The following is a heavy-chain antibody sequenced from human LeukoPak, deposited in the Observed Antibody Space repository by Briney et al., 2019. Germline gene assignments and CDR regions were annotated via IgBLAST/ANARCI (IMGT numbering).Heavy chain of an antibody. D-gene: IGHD6-13*01. Sequence: SETLSLTCTVSGGSISSYYWSWIRQPPGKGLEWIGYIYYSGSTDYNPSLKSRVTISVDMSKNQFSLRLSSVTAADTAVYYCARSITSSWYGDFQHWGQGTLVTVSS. CDR2: IYYSGST. CDR3: ARSITSSWYGDFQH. V-gene: IGHV4-59*01. CDR1: GGSISSYY. J-gene: IGHJ1*01.